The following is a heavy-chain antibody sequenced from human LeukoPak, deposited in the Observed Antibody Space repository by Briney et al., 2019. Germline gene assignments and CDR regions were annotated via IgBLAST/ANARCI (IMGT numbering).Heavy chain of an antibody. D-gene: IGHD3-22*01. V-gene: IGHV4-59*01. CDR1: GGSISSYY. CDR2: IYYSGST. J-gene: IGHJ4*02. Sequence: RPSETLSLTCTVSGGSISSYYWSWIRQPPGKGLEWIGYIYYSGSTNYNPSLKSRVTISVDTSKNQFSLKLSSVTAADTAVYYCARGGYYYDSSGYWPRRSYFDYWGQGTLVTVSS. CDR3: ARGGYYYDSSGYWPRRSYFDY.